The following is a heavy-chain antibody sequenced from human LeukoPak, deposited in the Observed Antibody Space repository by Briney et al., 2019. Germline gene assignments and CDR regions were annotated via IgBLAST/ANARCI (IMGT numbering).Heavy chain of an antibody. J-gene: IGHJ6*03. V-gene: IGHV3-21*01. CDR3: ASGGAYYLYLDG. Sequence: MPGGSLRLSCAASGFTFSSYCMSWVRQAPGKGLEWVSYFSSSGSYIYYADSLKGRFTISRDNAQNSLYLQMNSLRAADTAVYYCASGGAYYLYLDGWGKGTTVTVSS. D-gene: IGHD2/OR15-2a*01. CDR2: FSSSGSYI. CDR1: GFTFSSYC.